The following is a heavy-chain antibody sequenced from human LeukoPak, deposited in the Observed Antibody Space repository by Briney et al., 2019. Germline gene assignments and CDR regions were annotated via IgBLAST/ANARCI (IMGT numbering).Heavy chain of an antibody. V-gene: IGHV3-30*03. CDR3: ARRLTGTVDY. CDR1: GFSFSNHG. Sequence: GTSLRLSCVASGFSFSNHGMHWVRQAPGKGLEWVAVISYDGSNKYYADSVKGRFTISRDNSKNTLYLQMNSLRAEDTAVYYCARRLTGTVDYWGQGTLVTVSS. CDR2: ISYDGSNK. J-gene: IGHJ4*02. D-gene: IGHD1-20*01.